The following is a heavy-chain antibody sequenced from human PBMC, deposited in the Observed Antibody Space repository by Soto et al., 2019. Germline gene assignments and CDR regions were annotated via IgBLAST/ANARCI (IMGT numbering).Heavy chain of an antibody. Sequence: QVQLVESGGGVVQPGRSLRLSCAASGFTFSSYAMHWVRQAPGKGLEWVAGISYDGSNKYYADSVKGRFTISRDNSKNTLYLQMNSLRAEDTAVYYCARDSQWELYYYYGMDVWGQGTTVTVSS. CDR3: ARDSQWELYYYYGMDV. CDR2: ISYDGSNK. V-gene: IGHV3-30-3*01. D-gene: IGHD1-26*01. CDR1: GFTFSSYA. J-gene: IGHJ6*02.